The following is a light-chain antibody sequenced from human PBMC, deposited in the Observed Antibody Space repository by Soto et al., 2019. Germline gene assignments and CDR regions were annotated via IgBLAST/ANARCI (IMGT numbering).Light chain of an antibody. CDR1: QSVSSSY. V-gene: IGKV3-20*01. CDR2: GAS. J-gene: IGKJ1*01. CDR3: QQYGSSPGT. Sequence: EIVLTQSPGTLSLSPGERATLSCRASQSVSSSYLAWYQQKPGQAPRLLIYGASSRATGIPDRFSGSGSGTDITLTISRLEPEDFAVYYCQQYGSSPGTFGQGTKGKIK.